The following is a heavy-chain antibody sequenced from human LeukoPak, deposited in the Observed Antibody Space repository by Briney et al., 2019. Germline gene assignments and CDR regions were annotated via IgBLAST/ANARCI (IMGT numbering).Heavy chain of an antibody. V-gene: IGHV3-21*01. J-gene: IGHJ4*02. D-gene: IGHD1-1*01. Sequence: PGGSLRLSCAASGFTFSIYSMNWVRRAPGKGLEWVSSISSSSSYIYYADSVKGRFTISRDNAKNSLYLQMNSLRAEDTAVYYCARDGNGLFDYWGQGTLVTVSS. CDR2: ISSSSSYI. CDR3: ARDGNGLFDY. CDR1: GFTFSIYS.